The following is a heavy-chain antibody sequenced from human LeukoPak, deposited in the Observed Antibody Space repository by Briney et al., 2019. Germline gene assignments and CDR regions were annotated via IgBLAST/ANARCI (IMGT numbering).Heavy chain of an antibody. CDR3: ARDTVGYCSSTSCYAGQAYYYYGMDV. Sequence: SETLSLTCTVSGGSISSYYWSWIRQPPGKGLEWIGYIYYSGSTNYNPSLKSRVTISVDTSKNQFSLKLSSVTAADTAVYYCARDTVGYCSSTSCYAGQAYYYYGMDVWGQGTTVTVSS. CDR2: IYYSGST. J-gene: IGHJ6*02. D-gene: IGHD2-2*01. CDR1: GGSISSYY. V-gene: IGHV4-59*01.